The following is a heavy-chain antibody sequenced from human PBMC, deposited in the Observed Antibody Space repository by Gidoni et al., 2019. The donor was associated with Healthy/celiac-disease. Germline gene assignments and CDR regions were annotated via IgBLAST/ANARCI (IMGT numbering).Heavy chain of an antibody. J-gene: IGHJ4*02. Sequence: EVQLLESGGGLVQPGGSLRLSCAASGFTFSSYAMSWVRQAPGKGLEWVSAISGSGGSTYNADSVKGRFTISRDNSKNTLYLQMNSLRAEDTAVYYCAKEAYSSGLGGGHFDYWGQGTLVTVSS. CDR1: GFTFSSYA. CDR2: ISGSGGST. D-gene: IGHD6-19*01. V-gene: IGHV3-23*01. CDR3: AKEAYSSGLGGGHFDY.